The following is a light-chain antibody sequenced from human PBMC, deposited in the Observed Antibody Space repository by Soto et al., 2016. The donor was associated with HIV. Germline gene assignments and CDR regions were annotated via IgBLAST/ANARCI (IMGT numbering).Light chain of an antibody. CDR3: QAWDTNTGV. CDR2: QDT. V-gene: IGLV3-1*01. J-gene: IGLJ2*01. Sequence: SYELTQPPSVSVSPGQTATITCSGDKLGDKYVCWYQQKPGQSPAFLIYQDTIRPSGIPERFSGSISGNTATLTISGTQAMDEADYYCQAWDTNTGVFGGGTELTVL. CDR1: KLGDKY.